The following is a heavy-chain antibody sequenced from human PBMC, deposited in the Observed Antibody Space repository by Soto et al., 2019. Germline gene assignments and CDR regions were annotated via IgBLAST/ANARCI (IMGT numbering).Heavy chain of an antibody. D-gene: IGHD6-6*01. V-gene: IGHV1-69*02. CDR3: ASSSGAARPADLNWFDP. CDR2: IIPILGIA. Sequence: SVKVSCKASGGTFSSYTISWVRQAPGQGLEWMGRIIPILGIANYAQKFQGRVTITADKSTSTAYMELSSLRSEDTAVYYCASSSGAARPADLNWFDPWGQGTLVTVSS. J-gene: IGHJ5*02. CDR1: GGTFSSYT.